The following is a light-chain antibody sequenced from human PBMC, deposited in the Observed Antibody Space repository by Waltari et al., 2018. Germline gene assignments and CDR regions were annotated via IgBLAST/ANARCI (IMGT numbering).Light chain of an antibody. CDR3: QQYNTYPLT. Sequence: IQMTQSPSTLSASVGDSVTITCRASQSISSLLAWYQQKPGNAPKLLIYKASSLESGVPSRFSGSGSGTEFTLTISSLQPDDFATYYCQQYNTYPLTFGGGTKVEIK. CDR2: KAS. CDR1: QSISSL. J-gene: IGKJ4*01. V-gene: IGKV1-5*03.